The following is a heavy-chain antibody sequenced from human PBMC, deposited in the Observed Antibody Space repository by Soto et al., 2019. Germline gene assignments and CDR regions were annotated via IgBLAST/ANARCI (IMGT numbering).Heavy chain of an antibody. Sequence: QVQLVQSGAEVKKPGSSVKVSCKASGGTFSSYTISWVRQAPGQGLEWMGRIIPILGIANYAQKFQGRVTSTADKSTSTAYMELSSLRSEDTAVYYGARDAPSSYYSWGSYQKYYYYGMDVW. CDR3: ARDAPSSYYSWGSYQKYYYYGMDV. CDR1: GGTFSSYT. CDR2: IIPILGIA. J-gene: IGHJ6*01. V-gene: IGHV1-69*08. D-gene: IGHD3-10*01.